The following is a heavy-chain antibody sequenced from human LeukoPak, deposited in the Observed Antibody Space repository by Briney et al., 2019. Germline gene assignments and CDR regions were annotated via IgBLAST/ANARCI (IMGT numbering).Heavy chain of an antibody. Sequence: GASVKVSCKASGYTFTSYYMHWVRQAPGQGLEWMGRINPNSGGTNYAQKFQGRVTMTRDTSISTAYMELSRLRSDDTAVYYCAREYSYAYYYYYYGMDVWGQGTTVTVSS. V-gene: IGHV1-2*06. CDR2: INPNSGGT. CDR3: AREYSYAYYYYYYGMDV. D-gene: IGHD5-18*01. J-gene: IGHJ6*02. CDR1: GYTFTSYY.